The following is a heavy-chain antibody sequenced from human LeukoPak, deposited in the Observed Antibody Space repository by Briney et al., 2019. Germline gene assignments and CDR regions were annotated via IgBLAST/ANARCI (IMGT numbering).Heavy chain of an antibody. Sequence: PGGSLRLSCAGSGITLSNYGMSWVRQAPGKGLEWAAGISGSGGSTNYADSMKGRFSISRDNPKNTLYLQMNSLRAEDTAVYFCAKRGVVIRVILVGFHKEAYYFDSSGQGALVTVSS. D-gene: IGHD3-22*01. CDR3: AKRGVVIRVILVGFHKEAYYFDS. CDR2: ISGSGGST. J-gene: IGHJ4*02. V-gene: IGHV3-23*01. CDR1: GITLSNYG.